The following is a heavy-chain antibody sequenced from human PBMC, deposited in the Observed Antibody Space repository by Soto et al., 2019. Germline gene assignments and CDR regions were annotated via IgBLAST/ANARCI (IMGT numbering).Heavy chain of an antibody. D-gene: IGHD4-17*01. Sequence: QVPLVESGGGVVQPGRSLRLSCAASGFTFSSYGMHWVRQAPGKGLEWVAVISYDGSNKYYADSVKGRFTISRDNSKNTLYLQMNSLRAEDTAVYYCAKGMEDYGPFDYWGQGTLVTVSS. J-gene: IGHJ4*02. V-gene: IGHV3-30*18. CDR2: ISYDGSNK. CDR1: GFTFSSYG. CDR3: AKGMEDYGPFDY.